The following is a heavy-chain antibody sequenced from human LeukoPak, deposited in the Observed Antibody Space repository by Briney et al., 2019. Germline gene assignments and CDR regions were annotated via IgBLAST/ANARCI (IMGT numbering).Heavy chain of an antibody. J-gene: IGHJ6*04. CDR2: ISGSGGST. Sequence: GGSLRLSCTASGFTFGDYAMTWVRQAPGKGLEWVSDISGSGGSTYYADSVKGRFTISRDNSKNTLYLQMNSLRAEDTAVYYCAELGITMIGGVWGKGTTVTISS. CDR1: GFTFGDYA. V-gene: IGHV3-23*01. CDR3: AELGITMIGGV. D-gene: IGHD3-10*02.